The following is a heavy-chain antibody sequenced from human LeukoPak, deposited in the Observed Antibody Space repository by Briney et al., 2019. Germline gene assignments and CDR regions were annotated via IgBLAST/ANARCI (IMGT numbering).Heavy chain of an antibody. V-gene: IGHV4-59*01. CDR2: IYYSGST. CDR1: GGSISSYY. J-gene: IGHJ6*02. CDR3: ARTFPGAGTYYGMDV. Sequence: SETLSLTCTVSGGSISSYYWSWIRQPPGKGLEWIGYIYYSGSTNYNPSLKSRVTISVDTSKNQFSLKLSSVTAADTAVYYCARTFPGAGTYYGMDVWGQGTTVTVS. D-gene: IGHD1-7*01.